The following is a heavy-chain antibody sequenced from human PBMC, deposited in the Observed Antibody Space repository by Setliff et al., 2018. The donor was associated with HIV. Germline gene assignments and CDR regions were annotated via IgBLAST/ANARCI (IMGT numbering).Heavy chain of an antibody. V-gene: IGHV1-18*04. Sequence: GASVKASCKASGYTFTTYGVNWVRQAPGQGLEWMGWINSYNGNTKFAQKFQGRVTMTTDTSTTTAFMELRSLKADDTGIYYCSRSGVPPYYYYGMDVWGQGTTVTVSS. D-gene: IGHD3-10*01. CDR2: INSYNGNT. CDR3: SRSGVPPYYYYGMDV. J-gene: IGHJ6*02. CDR1: GYTFTTYG.